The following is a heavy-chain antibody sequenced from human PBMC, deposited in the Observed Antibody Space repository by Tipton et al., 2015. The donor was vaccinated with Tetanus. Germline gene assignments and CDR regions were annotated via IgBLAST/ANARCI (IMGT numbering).Heavy chain of an antibody. CDR2: IIPVFGTS. V-gene: IGHV1-69*06. Sequence: QLVQSGAEVKKPGSSVKVSCKASGGTFRYHAISWVRQAPGQGLEWMGGIIPVFGTSNYAQNFQDRVTVTADKSTSTVYMELRSLRPGDTAVYYCARPDRYCSGGSCYLALDYWGQGTMVTVSS. CDR3: ARPDRYCSGGSCYLALDY. CDR1: GGTFRYHA. D-gene: IGHD2-15*01. J-gene: IGHJ4*02.